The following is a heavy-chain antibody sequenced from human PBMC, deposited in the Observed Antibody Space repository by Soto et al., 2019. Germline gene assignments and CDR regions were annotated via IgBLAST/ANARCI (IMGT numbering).Heavy chain of an antibody. CDR1: GGSISSGGYY. D-gene: IGHD5-18*01. Sequence: QVQLQESGPGLVKPSQTLSLTCTVSGGSISSGGYYWSWIRQHPGKGLEWIGYIYYSGSTYYNPSLKSRVTISVDTSKNQFSLKLSSVTAADTAVYYCARAVRGYSYGSNGQSGYDYVFDYWGQVSLVTVSS. CDR3: ARAVRGYSYGSNGQSGYDYVFDY. V-gene: IGHV4-31*03. J-gene: IGHJ4*02. CDR2: IYYSGST.